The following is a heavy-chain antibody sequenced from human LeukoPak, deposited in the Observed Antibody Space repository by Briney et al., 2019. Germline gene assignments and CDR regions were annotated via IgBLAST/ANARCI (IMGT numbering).Heavy chain of an antibody. D-gene: IGHD4-17*01. CDR2: ISSSSSYI. J-gene: IGHJ3*02. Sequence: GGSLRLSCAASGFTFSSYSMNWVRQAPGKGLEWVSSISSSSSYIYYADSVKGRFTISRDNAKNSLYLQMNSLRAEDTAVYYCAGHDYGDLMWAFDIWGQGTMVTVSS. CDR3: AGHDYGDLMWAFDI. V-gene: IGHV3-21*01. CDR1: GFTFSSYS.